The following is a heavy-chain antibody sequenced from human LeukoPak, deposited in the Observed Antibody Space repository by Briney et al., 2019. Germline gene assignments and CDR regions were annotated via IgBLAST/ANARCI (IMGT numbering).Heavy chain of an antibody. CDR2: IYYSGST. CDR3: ARGSYYYDSSVYYGGYCFDY. Sequence: SQTLSLTCTVSGGSISSGGYYWSWIRQHPGKGLEWIGYIYYSGSTYYNPSLKSRVTISVDTSKNQFSLKLSSVTAADTAVYYCARGSYYYDSSVYYGGYCFDYGGQGTLVTVSS. D-gene: IGHD3-22*01. J-gene: IGHJ4*02. CDR1: GGSISSGGYY. V-gene: IGHV4-31*03.